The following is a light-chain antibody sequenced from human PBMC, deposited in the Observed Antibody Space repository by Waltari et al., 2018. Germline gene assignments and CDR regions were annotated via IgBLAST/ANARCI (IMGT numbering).Light chain of an antibody. V-gene: IGKV3-11*01. CDR3: QQRSNWPLIT. CDR2: DAS. CDR1: QSVINY. J-gene: IGKJ5*01. Sequence: TRSCRASQSVINYLAWYQQKPGQAPRLLIYDASNRATDIPARFSGSGSGTDFTLTISSLEPEDFAVYYCQQRSNWPLITFGQGTRLEIK.